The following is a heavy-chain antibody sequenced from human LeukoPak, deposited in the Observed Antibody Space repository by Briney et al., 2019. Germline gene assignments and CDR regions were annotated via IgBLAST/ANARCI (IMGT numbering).Heavy chain of an antibody. Sequence: ASVKVSCKASGYTFTSYAMHWVRQAPGQRLEWMGWINAGNGNTKYSQKLQGRVTMTTDTSTSTAYMELRSLRSDDTAVYYCARDQGEVPAAPNDLDYWGQGTLVTISS. D-gene: IGHD2-2*01. CDR2: INAGNGNT. CDR1: GYTFTSYA. J-gene: IGHJ4*02. CDR3: ARDQGEVPAAPNDLDY. V-gene: IGHV1-3*01.